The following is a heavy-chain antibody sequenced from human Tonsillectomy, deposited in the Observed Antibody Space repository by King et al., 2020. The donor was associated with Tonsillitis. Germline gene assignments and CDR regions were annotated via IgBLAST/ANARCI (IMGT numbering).Heavy chain of an antibody. Sequence: VQLVESGAEVKKPVSSVKVSCKAFGGTFTDFAVSWVRQAPGQGLEWMGRMIPIFCSTNYAQKFQGTLTMTADESTSTVYMELSSLSSEDTAVYFCARRTGYTWNHGIDVWGQGTKVTVSS. CDR1: GGTFTDFA. CDR3: ARRTGYTWNHGIDV. J-gene: IGHJ6*02. CDR2: MIPIFCST. D-gene: IGHD1-1*01. V-gene: IGHV1-69*01.